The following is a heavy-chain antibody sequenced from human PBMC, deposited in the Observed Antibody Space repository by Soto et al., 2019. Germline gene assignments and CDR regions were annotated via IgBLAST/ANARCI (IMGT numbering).Heavy chain of an antibody. Sequence: GASVKVSCKASGYTFTSYGMNWVRQAPGRGLEWMGWINTGNGNTKYSQKFQGRVIIARDTSASTAYMELSSLRSEDTAVYYCARGGYFDSSNYLAYWGLGTLVTVSS. CDR1: GYTFTSYG. J-gene: IGHJ4*02. V-gene: IGHV1-3*04. CDR3: ARGGYFDSSNYLAY. D-gene: IGHD3-22*01. CDR2: INTGNGNT.